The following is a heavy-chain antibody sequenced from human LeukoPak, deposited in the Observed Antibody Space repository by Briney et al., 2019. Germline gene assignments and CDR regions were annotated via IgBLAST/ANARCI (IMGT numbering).Heavy chain of an antibody. D-gene: IGHD3-22*01. CDR3: ARGQRGDSSGYYYDY. V-gene: IGHV4-30-4*08. Sequence: SETLSLTCAVYGGSFSGYYWSWIRQPPGKGLEWIGYIYYSGSTYYNPSLKSRVTISVDTSKNQFSLKLSSVTAADTAVYYCARGQRGDSSGYYYDYWGQGTLVTVSS. J-gene: IGHJ4*02. CDR2: IYYSGST. CDR1: GGSFSGYY.